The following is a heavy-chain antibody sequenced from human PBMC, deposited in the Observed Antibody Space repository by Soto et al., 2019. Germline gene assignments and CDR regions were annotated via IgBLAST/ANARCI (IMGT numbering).Heavy chain of an antibody. CDR3: ARGNAYYYDSSGYQLGAFDI. V-gene: IGHV4-34*01. Sequence: SETLSLTGTVYGGSFSGYYWSWIRQPPGKGLEWIGEINDSGSTNYDPSLKSRVTISVDTSKNQFSLKLSSVTAADTAVYYCARGNAYYYDSSGYQLGAFDIWGQGTMVTGSS. CDR2: INDSGST. CDR1: GGSFSGYY. J-gene: IGHJ3*02. D-gene: IGHD3-22*01.